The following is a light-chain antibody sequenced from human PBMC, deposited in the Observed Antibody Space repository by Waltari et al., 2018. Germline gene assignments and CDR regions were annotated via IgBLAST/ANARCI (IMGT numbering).Light chain of an antibody. CDR3: CSYAGSSVSV. CDR1: SSDGGKYNL. CDR2: DVN. J-gene: IGLJ3*02. V-gene: IGLV2-23*02. Sequence: QSALTQTATVAGSPGQSITISCTGSSSDGGKYNLVSWYRQHPGEAPQLIIYDVNKRPLGVSNRFSGSKSGNTASLTISGLQAADEADYYCCSYAGSSVSVFGGGTKVTVL.